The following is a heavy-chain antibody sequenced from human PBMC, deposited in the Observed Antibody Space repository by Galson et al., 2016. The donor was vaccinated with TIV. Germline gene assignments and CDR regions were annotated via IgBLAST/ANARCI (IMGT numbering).Heavy chain of an antibody. CDR2: IIPIFGTA. CDR3: ARHQGYCSGGSCLLDY. CDR1: GGPFFSSYA. D-gene: IGHD2-15*01. Sequence: SVKVSCKASGGPFFSSYAISWVRQAPGQGLEWMGRIIPIFGTANYAQKSQGRVTITADESTSTAYMELSSLRSEDTAVYYCARHQGYCSGGSCLLDYWGQGTLVTVSS. J-gene: IGHJ4*02. V-gene: IGHV1-69*13.